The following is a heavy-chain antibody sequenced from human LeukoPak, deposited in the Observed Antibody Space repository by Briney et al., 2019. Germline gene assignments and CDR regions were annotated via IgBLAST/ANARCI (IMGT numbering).Heavy chain of an antibody. CDR3: AGGDYDYYYGMDV. CDR2: ISGSGSDS. J-gene: IGHJ6*02. CDR1: GFSINKYA. Sequence: GGSLRLSCAASGFSINKYAMIWVRQAPGKGLEFVSHISGSGSDSNYADSVKGRFIISRDNSMNTFYLQLNSLRAEDTAVYYCAGGDYDYYYGMDVWGQGTTVTVSS. D-gene: IGHD4-17*01. V-gene: IGHV3-23*01.